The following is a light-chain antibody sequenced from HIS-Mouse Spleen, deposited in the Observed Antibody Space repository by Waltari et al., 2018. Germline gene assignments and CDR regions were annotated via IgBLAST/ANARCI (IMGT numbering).Light chain of an antibody. Sequence: DIQMTQSPSSLSASVGDRVTITCQASQDISNYLNWYQQKPGKAPKLLIYDASNLETGVPSRFSGSGSGTDFTFTISSLQHEDIATYYCQQYDNLLTFGGGTKVEIK. CDR2: DAS. CDR1: QDISNY. V-gene: IGKV1-33*01. J-gene: IGKJ4*01. CDR3: QQYDNLLT.